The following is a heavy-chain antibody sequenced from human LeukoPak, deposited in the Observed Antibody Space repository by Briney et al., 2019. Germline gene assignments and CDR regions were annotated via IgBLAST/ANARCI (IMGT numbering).Heavy chain of an antibody. D-gene: IGHD4-23*01. J-gene: IGHJ4*02. CDR2: ISWNSGTI. V-gene: IGHV3-9*01. CDR3: GKDIRPGGLYGGNGGIDY. CDR1: GFTFDDYA. Sequence: PGGSLRLSCAASGFTFDDYAMHWVRQAPGKGPEWVSGISWNSGTIGYADSVKGRFTISRDNAKTSLYLEMNSLRAEDTAFYYCGKDIRPGGLYGGNGGIDYWGPGTLVTVSS.